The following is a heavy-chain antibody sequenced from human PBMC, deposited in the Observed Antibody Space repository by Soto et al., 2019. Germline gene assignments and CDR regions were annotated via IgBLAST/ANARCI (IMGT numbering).Heavy chain of an antibody. V-gene: IGHV1-18*01. CDR1: GYTFTSYG. CDR3: AREGEQQLDPYYYYYMDV. CDR2: ISAYNGNT. J-gene: IGHJ6*03. Sequence: QVPLVQSGAEVKKPGASVKVSCKASGYTFTSYGISWVRQAPGQGLEWMGWISAYNGNTNYAQKLQGRVTMTTDTSTSTAYMELRSLRSDDTAVYYCAREGEQQLDPYYYYYMDVWGKGTTVTVSS. D-gene: IGHD6-13*01.